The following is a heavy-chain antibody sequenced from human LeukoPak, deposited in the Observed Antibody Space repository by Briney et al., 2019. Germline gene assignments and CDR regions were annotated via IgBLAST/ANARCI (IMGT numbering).Heavy chain of an antibody. Sequence: GGSLRLSCVAAGFSFSKYGMHWVRQAPGKGLEWVAFIQFEGSDKYYVDSVKGRFTISRDNSRNTMYLQMNSLRDEDTAVYYCVRRDASGYIDAFDTWGQGTMVTASS. CDR1: GFSFSKYG. CDR2: IQFEGSDK. D-gene: IGHD3-10*01. J-gene: IGHJ3*02. CDR3: VRRDASGYIDAFDT. V-gene: IGHV3-30*02.